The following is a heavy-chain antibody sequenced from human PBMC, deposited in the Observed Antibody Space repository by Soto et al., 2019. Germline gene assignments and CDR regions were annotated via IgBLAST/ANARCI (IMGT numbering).Heavy chain of an antibody. CDR3: DSVHDGDYPGFDL. J-gene: IGHJ5*02. D-gene: IGHD4-17*01. CDR2: VYYNGST. Sequence: QVQLQESGPGLVKPSDTLSLTCSVSGGSVSSHLYYWGWIRQPPGNGLEWIDNVYYNGSTNYNPSATGRVTISLDTSKNQFSLMLHSVTAGDAAVYYCDSVHDGDYPGFDLWGQGTPVTVSS. V-gene: IGHV4-61*01. CDR1: GGSVSSHLYY.